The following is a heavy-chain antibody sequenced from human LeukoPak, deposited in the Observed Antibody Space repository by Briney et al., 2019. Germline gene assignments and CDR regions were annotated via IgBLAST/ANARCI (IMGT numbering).Heavy chain of an antibody. D-gene: IGHD3-3*01. CDR2: IYYSGST. V-gene: IGHV4-61*01. CDR3: ASYDFWSGYNDY. J-gene: IGHJ4*02. CDR1: GGSVSSGSYY. Sequence: PSETLSLTCTVSGGSVSSGSYYWSWIRQPPGKGLEWIGYIYYSGSTNYNPSLKSRVTISVDTSKNQFSLKLSSVTAADTAVYYCASYDFWSGYNDYWGQGTLVTVSS.